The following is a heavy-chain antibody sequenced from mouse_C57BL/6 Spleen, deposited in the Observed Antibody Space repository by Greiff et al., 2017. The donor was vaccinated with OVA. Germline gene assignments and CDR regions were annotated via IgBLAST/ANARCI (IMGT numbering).Heavy chain of an antibody. CDR2: IYPGSGST. J-gene: IGHJ2*01. Sequence: QVQLQQPGAELVKPGASVKMSCKASGYTFTSYWITWVKQRPGQGLEWIGDIYPGSGSTNYNEKFKSKATLTVDTSSSTAYMQLSSLTSEDSAVYYCATSDGSSYMVYFDYWGQGTTLTVSS. CDR3: ATSDGSSYMVYFDY. CDR1: GYTFTSYW. V-gene: IGHV1-55*01. D-gene: IGHD1-1*01.